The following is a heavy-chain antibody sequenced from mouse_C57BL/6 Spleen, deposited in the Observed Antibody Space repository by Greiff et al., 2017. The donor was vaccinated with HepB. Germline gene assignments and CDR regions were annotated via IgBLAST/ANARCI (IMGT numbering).Heavy chain of an antibody. V-gene: IGHV1-55*01. D-gene: IGHD2-1*01. CDR1: GYTFTSYW. CDR3: ARKGYYGAWFAY. Sequence: QVQLQQPGAELVKPGASVKMSCKASGYTFTSYWITWVKQRPGQGLEWIGDIYPGSGSTNYNEKFKSKATLTVDTSSSTAYMQLSSLTSEDSAVYYCARKGYYGAWFAYWGQGTLVTVSA. J-gene: IGHJ3*01. CDR2: IYPGSGST.